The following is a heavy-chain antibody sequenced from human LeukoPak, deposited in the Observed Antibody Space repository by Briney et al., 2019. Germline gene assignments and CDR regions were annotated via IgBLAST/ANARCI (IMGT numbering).Heavy chain of an antibody. CDR2: IYYSGST. CDR3: ASLPTTVVKQAFDI. V-gene: IGHV4-31*03. Sequence: SETLSLTCTVSGGSISSGGYYWSWIRQHPGKGLEWIGYIYYSGSTYYNPSLKSRVTISVDTSKNQFSLKLSSVAAADTAVYYCASLPTTVVKQAFDIWGQGTMVTVSS. D-gene: IGHD4-23*01. CDR1: GGSISSGGYY. J-gene: IGHJ3*02.